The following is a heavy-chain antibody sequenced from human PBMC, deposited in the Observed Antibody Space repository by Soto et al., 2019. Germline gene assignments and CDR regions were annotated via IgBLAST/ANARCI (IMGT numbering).Heavy chain of an antibody. D-gene: IGHD2-15*01. V-gene: IGHV3-11*01. J-gene: IGHJ6*03. CDR2: ISSSGSTI. CDR1: GFTFSDYY. CDR3: ARASNSLEDYYYYMDV. Sequence: AGGSLRLSCAASGFTFSDYYMSWIRQAPGKGLEWVSYISSSGSTIYYADSVKGRFTISRDNAKNSLYLQMNSLRAEDTAVYYCARASNSLEDYYYYMDVWGKGTTVTISS.